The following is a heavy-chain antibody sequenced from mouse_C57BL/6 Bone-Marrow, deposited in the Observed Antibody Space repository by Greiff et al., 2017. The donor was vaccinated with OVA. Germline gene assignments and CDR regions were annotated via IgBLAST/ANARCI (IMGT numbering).Heavy chain of an antibody. D-gene: IGHD2-3*01. CDR2: INPSTGGT. V-gene: IGHV1-42*01. CDR1: GYSFTGYY. J-gene: IGHJ3*01. CDR3: ALCYDGYHFAY. Sequence: EVQLQQSGPELVKPGASVKISCKASGYSFTGYYMNWVKQSPEKSLEWIGEINPSTGGTTYNQKFKAKATLTVDKSSSTAYMQLKSLTSEDSAVYYCALCYDGYHFAYWGQGTLVTVSA.